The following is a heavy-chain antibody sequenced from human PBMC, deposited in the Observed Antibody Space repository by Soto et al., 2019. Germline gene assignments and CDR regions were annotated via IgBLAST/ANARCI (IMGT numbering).Heavy chain of an antibody. CDR1: GGSISSGGYS. J-gene: IGHJ4*02. CDR3: ARADEWLLPHY. V-gene: IGHV4-30-2*01. D-gene: IGHD3-22*01. Sequence: QLQLQESGSGLVKPSQTLSLTCAVSGGSISSGGYSWSWIRQPPGKGLEWIGYIYHSGSTYYNPSLKSRVTRSVGRSKNQFCLKLSSVTAADTAVYYCARADEWLLPHYWGQGTLVTVSS. CDR2: IYHSGST.